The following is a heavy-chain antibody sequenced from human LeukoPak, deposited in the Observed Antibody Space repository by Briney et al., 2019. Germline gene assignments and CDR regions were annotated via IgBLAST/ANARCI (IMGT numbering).Heavy chain of an antibody. V-gene: IGHV1-69*06. CDR3: ARGSGGGNNFLRFDP. D-gene: IGHD4-23*01. CDR2: IIPIFGTA. Sequence: GASVKVSCKASGGTFSSYAISWVRQAPGQGLEWMGGIIPIFGTANYAQKFQGRVTITADKSTSTAYMELSSLRSEDTAVYYCARGSGGGNNFLRFDPWGQGTLVTVSS. CDR1: GGTFSSYA. J-gene: IGHJ5*02.